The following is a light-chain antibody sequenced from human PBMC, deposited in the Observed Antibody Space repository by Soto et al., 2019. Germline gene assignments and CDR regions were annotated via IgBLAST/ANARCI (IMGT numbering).Light chain of an antibody. Sequence: EIVLTQSPGTLSLSPGERATLSCRASQSVSSSYLAWYQQKPGQAPRLLMYGVSSRATGIPYRFSGSGSGTEFTLTISRLEPEDFAVYYCQQYGGSPTWTFGQGTKV. CDR2: GVS. CDR1: QSVSSSY. V-gene: IGKV3-20*01. J-gene: IGKJ1*01. CDR3: QQYGGSPTWT.